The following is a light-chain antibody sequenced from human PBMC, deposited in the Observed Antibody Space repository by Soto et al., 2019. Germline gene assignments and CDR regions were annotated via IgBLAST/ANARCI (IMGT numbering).Light chain of an antibody. CDR1: QSVSSY. Sequence: DIVLTHSPATLSLSPEERAALSCSASQSVSSYLAWFQQKPGQAPRLLIYDASNRATGIPARFSGSGSGTDFTLTISSLEPEDFAVYYCQQRSNWPPITFGQRTRLEI. J-gene: IGKJ5*01. V-gene: IGKV3-11*01. CDR3: QQRSNWPPIT. CDR2: DAS.